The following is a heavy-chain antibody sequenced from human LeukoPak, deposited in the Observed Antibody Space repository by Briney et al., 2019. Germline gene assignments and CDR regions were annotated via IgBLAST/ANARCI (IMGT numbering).Heavy chain of an antibody. D-gene: IGHD3-3*01. V-gene: IGHV3-23*01. Sequence: GGSLRLSCAAPGFTFSNYAMSWVRQAPGKGLEGVSSITGSGGSTYYADSVKGRFTISRDNSKNTLYLQMSSLRAEDTAVYYCAKDKGDFWSGHHYWGQGTLVTVSS. J-gene: IGHJ4*02. CDR1: GFTFSNYA. CDR2: ITGSGGST. CDR3: AKDKGDFWSGHHY.